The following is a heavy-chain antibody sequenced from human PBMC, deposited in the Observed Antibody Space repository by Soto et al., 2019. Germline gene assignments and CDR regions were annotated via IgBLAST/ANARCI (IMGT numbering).Heavy chain of an antibody. Sequence: SETLSLTCAVYGGSFSGYYWTWIRQPPGKGLEWIGEINHSGTAKYNPSLESRVTISADTSKNQFSLRLTSVTAADTAVYYCAKLFNYYDTSGSQSWGRGTLVTVPQ. D-gene: IGHD3-22*01. CDR3: AKLFNYYDTSGSQS. V-gene: IGHV4-34*01. CDR2: INHSGTA. J-gene: IGHJ5*02. CDR1: GGSFSGYY.